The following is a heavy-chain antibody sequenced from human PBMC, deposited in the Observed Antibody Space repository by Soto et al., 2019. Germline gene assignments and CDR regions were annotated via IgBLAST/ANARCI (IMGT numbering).Heavy chain of an antibody. J-gene: IGHJ6*02. Sequence: QVHLVQSGAEVKKPGSSVNISCKASGGSFSTYGINWVRKSPGQGLEWMVGIIPASATENYAQKFKGRVTITADKSTNIAHMQTSSLRSEDTAVYYCATAVTAGIYYNDGMDVWGQGTTVTVSS. V-gene: IGHV1-69*14. CDR2: IIPASATE. CDR1: GGSFSTYG. D-gene: IGHD6-13*01. CDR3: ATAVTAGIYYNDGMDV.